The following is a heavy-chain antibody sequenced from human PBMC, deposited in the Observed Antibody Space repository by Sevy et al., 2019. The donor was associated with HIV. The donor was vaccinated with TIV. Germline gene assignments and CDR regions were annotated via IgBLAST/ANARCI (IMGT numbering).Heavy chain of an antibody. CDR3: ARDLASSGNGLDV. D-gene: IGHD3-3*02. CDR2: ISYDINNK. V-gene: IGHV3-30-3*01. CDR1: GFTFFAYT. J-gene: IGHJ6*02. Sequence: GGSLRLSCAASGFTFFAYTMHWVRQAPGKGLEWVALISYDINNKYYADSVTGRFTISRDNSKNTLYLQMNSLRPEETDVYYCARDLASSGNGLDVWGQGTTVTVSS.